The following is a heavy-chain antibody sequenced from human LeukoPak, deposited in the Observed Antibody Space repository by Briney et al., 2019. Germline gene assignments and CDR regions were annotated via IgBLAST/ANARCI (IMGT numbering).Heavy chain of an antibody. D-gene: IGHD3-10*01. CDR3: ARYYYGSGSYYNRAWFDP. J-gene: IGHJ5*02. Sequence: SETLSLTCTVSGGSVSSYYWSWIRQPPGKGLEWIGFISYSGSTNYNPSLKSRVTISVDTTKNHFSLKLSSVTAADTAVYYCARYYYGSGSYYNRAWFDPWGQGTLVTVSS. V-gene: IGHV4-59*08. CDR1: GGSVSSYY. CDR2: ISYSGST.